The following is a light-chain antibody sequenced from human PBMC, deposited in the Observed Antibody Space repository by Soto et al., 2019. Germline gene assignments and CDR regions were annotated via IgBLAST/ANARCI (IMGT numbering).Light chain of an antibody. CDR1: QSVSRN. Sequence: ELVMTRSPPPLSVSPGERAPLPCRARQSVSRNLAWYQQKPGQAPRLLIYGASTRATGIPARISGSGSGTEFTLTITSLQSEDFAVYYCQQYNKWRTFGQGTKVDI. CDR2: GAS. V-gene: IGKV3-15*01. CDR3: QQYNKWRT. J-gene: IGKJ1*01.